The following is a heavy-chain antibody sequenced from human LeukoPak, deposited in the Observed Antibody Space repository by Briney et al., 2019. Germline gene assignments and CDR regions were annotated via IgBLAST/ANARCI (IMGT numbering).Heavy chain of an antibody. D-gene: IGHD2-2*01. V-gene: IGHV4-39*01. CDR3: ARYCTSSSSFLKHVFDS. J-gene: IGHJ4*02. Sequence: SETLSLTCTVSGGSISNWGWIRQPPGTGQEWIGGIYYSGNTYYNRSLKCRVTISADTSKNQFSLELSSVTAADTAVYYCARYCTSSSSFLKHVFDSWGQGTLVTVSS. CDR1: GGSISN. CDR2: IYYSGNT.